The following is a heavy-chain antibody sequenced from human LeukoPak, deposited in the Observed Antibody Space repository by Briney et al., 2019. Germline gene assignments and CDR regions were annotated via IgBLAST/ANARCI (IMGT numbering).Heavy chain of an antibody. CDR2: IYHSGST. CDR1: GGSISSSNW. Sequence: SGTLSLTCAVSGGSISSSNWWSWVRQPPGKGLEWIGEIYHSGSTNYNPSLKSRVTISVDKSKNQFSLKLSSVTAADTAVYYCARDGRGYYDSGGSTHALVYGMDVWGQGTTVTVSS. V-gene: IGHV4-4*02. J-gene: IGHJ6*02. CDR3: ARDGRGYYDSGGSTHALVYGMDV. D-gene: IGHD3-22*01.